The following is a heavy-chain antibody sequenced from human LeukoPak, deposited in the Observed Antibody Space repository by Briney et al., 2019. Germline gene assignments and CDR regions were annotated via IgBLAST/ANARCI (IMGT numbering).Heavy chain of an antibody. D-gene: IGHD3-3*01. CDR1: GGSISSSSYY. CDR3: ARVVLRDYDFWSGYLRHYYYYYMDV. CDR2: IYYSGST. V-gene: IGHV4-39*07. J-gene: IGHJ6*03. Sequence: SETLSLTCTVSGGSISSSSYYWGWIRQPPGKGLEWIGSIYYSGSTYYNPSLKSRVTISVDTSKNQFSLKLSSVTAAGTAVYYCARVVLRDYDFWSGYLRHYYYYYMDVWGKGTTVTVSS.